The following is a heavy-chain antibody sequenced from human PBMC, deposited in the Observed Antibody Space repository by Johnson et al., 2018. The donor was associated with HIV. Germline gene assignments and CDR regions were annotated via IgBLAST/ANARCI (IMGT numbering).Heavy chain of an antibody. CDR2: IKQDGSEK. V-gene: IGHV3-7*01. CDR1: GFTFSSYW. CDR3: ARAPEVRGIDAFDI. D-gene: IGHD3-10*01. J-gene: IGHJ3*02. Sequence: VLLVESGGGLVQPGGSLRLSCAASGFTFSSYWMSWVRQAPGKGLEWVANIKQDGSEKYYVDSVKGRFTISRDNSKNTLFLQMSSLRTEDTAVYYCARAPEVRGIDAFDIWGQGTMVTVSS.